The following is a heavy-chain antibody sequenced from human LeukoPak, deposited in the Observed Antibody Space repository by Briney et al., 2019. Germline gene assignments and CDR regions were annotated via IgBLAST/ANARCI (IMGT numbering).Heavy chain of an antibody. V-gene: IGHV3-21*01. Sequence: GGSLRLSCAASGFTVSSDYISWVRQAPGKGLEWVSSISSSSSYIHYADSVKGRFTISRDNAKNSLYLQMNSLRAEDTAVYYCAKGGPRVYYYMDVWGKGTTVTVSS. D-gene: IGHD6-25*01. CDR1: GFTVSSDY. J-gene: IGHJ6*03. CDR3: AKGGPRVYYYMDV. CDR2: ISSSSSYI.